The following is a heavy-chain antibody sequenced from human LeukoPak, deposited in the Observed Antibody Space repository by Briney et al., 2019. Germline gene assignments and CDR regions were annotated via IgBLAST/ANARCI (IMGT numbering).Heavy chain of an antibody. Sequence: SETLSLTCTVSGGSISSYYWSWIRQPAGKGLEWIGRIYTSGSTNYNPSLKSRVTMSVDTSKNQFSLKLSSVTAADTAVYYCARVEVGVTMVRGVPATKYYFDYWGQGTLVTVSS. CDR2: IYTSGST. CDR3: ARVEVGVTMVRGVPATKYYFDY. D-gene: IGHD3-10*01. J-gene: IGHJ4*02. CDR1: GGSISSYY. V-gene: IGHV4-4*07.